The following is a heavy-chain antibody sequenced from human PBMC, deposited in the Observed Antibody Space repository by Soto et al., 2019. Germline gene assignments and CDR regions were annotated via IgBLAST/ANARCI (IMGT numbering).Heavy chain of an antibody. D-gene: IGHD3-10*01. CDR1: GGSFTNYY. J-gene: IGHJ4*02. Sequence: QVQLQESGPGLVKPSETLSLTCTVSGGSFTNYYWSWIRQPPGKGLEWIEYIYYNGNTNYNPSLKSRVTMSVDTSKNQFSLNLTSVTAADTAVYYCARALRGDYWGQGTLVTVSS. CDR3: ARALRGDY. V-gene: IGHV4-59*01. CDR2: IYYNGNT.